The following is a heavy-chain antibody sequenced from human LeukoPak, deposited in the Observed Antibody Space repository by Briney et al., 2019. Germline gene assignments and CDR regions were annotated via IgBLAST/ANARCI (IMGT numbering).Heavy chain of an antibody. CDR1: GGTLSSYA. V-gene: IGHV1-69*13. CDR3: ARDGQRYYDSSGYYLPPDY. CDR2: IIPSFGTA. D-gene: IGHD3-22*01. J-gene: IGHJ4*02. Sequence: SVKVSCKASGGTLSSYAISWVRQAPGQGLEWMGGIIPSFGTANYAQKFQGRVTITADESTSTAYMELSSLRSEDTAVYYCARDGQRYYDSSGYYLPPDYWGQGTLVTVSS.